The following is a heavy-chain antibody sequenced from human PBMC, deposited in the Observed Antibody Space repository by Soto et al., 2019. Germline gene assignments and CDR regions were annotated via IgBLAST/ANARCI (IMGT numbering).Heavy chain of an antibody. V-gene: IGHV3-33*01. Sequence: QVQLVESGGGVVQPGRSLRLSCAASGFTFSSYGMHWVRQAPGKGLEWVAVIWYDGSNKYYADSVKGRFTISRDNSKNTLYLKMSILRAEDTAVYYCAGLGGDVWGQGTTVTVSS. CDR1: GFTFSSYG. D-gene: IGHD3-16*01. CDR3: AGLGGDV. J-gene: IGHJ6*02. CDR2: IWYDGSNK.